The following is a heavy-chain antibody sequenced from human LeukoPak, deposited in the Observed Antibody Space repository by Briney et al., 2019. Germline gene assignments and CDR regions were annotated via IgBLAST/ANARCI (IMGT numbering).Heavy chain of an antibody. D-gene: IGHD1-26*01. Sequence: GGSLRLSCAASGFTFSSYWMHWVRQAPGKGLEWVAFIRYDGSNKYYADSVKGRFTISRDNSKNTLYLQMNSLRAEDTAVYYCAKCAGSSGSYWARAFDIWGQGTMVTVSS. CDR1: GFTFSSYW. CDR2: IRYDGSNK. V-gene: IGHV3-30*02. J-gene: IGHJ3*02. CDR3: AKCAGSSGSYWARAFDI.